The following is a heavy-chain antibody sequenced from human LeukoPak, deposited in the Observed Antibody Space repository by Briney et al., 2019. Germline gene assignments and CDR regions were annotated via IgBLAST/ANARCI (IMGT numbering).Heavy chain of an antibody. Sequence: GGSLRLSCKGSGYSFTNYWIGWVRQIPGKGLEWMGIIYPGDSDSRYSPSFQGQVTISADKSISTAYLQWSSLKASDTAMCYCARHGSQHDYRSQFDYWGQGTLVTVSS. CDR2: IYPGDSDS. J-gene: IGHJ4*02. V-gene: IGHV5-51*01. CDR1: GYSFTNYW. D-gene: IGHD4-11*01. CDR3: ARHGSQHDYRSQFDY.